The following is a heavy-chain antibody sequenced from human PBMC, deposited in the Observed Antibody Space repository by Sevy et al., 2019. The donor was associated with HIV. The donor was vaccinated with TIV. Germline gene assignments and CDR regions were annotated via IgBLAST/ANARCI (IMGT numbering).Heavy chain of an antibody. CDR2: ISYDGSNK. J-gene: IGHJ6*02. CDR1: GFTFSSYG. Sequence: GGSLRLSCAASGFTFSSYGMHWVRQAPGKGLEWVAVISYDGSNKYYADSVKGRFTISRDNSKNTLYLQMNSLRAEDTAVYYCAKDGMYGRSQSRRRDSSGLGRGQAHYYYYYGMDVWGQGTTVTVSS. CDR3: AKDGMYGRSQSRRRDSSGLGRGQAHYYYYYGMDV. V-gene: IGHV3-30*18. D-gene: IGHD6-25*01.